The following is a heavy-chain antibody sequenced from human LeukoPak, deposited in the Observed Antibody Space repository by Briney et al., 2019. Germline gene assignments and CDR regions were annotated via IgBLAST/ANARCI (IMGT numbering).Heavy chain of an antibody. D-gene: IGHD2-2*01. CDR2: IKQDGSEK. Sequence: GGSLRLSCAASGFTFSSYWMSWVRQAPGKGLEWVANIKQDGSEKYYVDSVKGRFTISRDNAKNSLYLQMNSLRAEDTAVYYCARVEYCSSTSCPWDYWGQGTLVTVSS. V-gene: IGHV3-7*01. J-gene: IGHJ4*02. CDR1: GFTFSSYW. CDR3: ARVEYCSSTSCPWDY.